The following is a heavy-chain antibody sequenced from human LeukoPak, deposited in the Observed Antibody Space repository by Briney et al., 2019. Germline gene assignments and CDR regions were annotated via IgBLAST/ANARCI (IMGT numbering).Heavy chain of an antibody. CDR1: GFTFSSNY. CDR3: ARMSIAGEFDY. Sequence: GGSLRLSCAASGFTFSSNYMSWVRQAPGKGLEWVSVIYSGGSTYYADSVKGRFTISRDNSKNTLYLQMNSLRAEDTAVYYCARMSIAGEFDYWGQGTLVTVSS. CDR2: IYSGGST. V-gene: IGHV3-53*01. D-gene: IGHD1-14*01. J-gene: IGHJ4*02.